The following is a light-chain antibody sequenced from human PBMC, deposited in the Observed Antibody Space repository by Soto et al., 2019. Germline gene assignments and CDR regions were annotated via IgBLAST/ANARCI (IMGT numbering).Light chain of an antibody. CDR1: QSISTF. CDR3: QQYNSYSPT. CDR2: AAS. J-gene: IGKJ1*01. V-gene: IGKV1-39*01. Sequence: DIQMTQSPSSLSASVGDRVTITCRASQSISTFLNWYQQKPGKAPNLLIYAASGLQSGVPSRFSVSGSGTDFTLTISSLQPEDFATYYCQQYNSYSPTFGQGTRVEIK.